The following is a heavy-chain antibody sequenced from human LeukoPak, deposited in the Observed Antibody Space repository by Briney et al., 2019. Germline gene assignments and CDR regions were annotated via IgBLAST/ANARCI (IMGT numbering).Heavy chain of an antibody. CDR1: GFTFSSYA. J-gene: IGHJ4*02. CDR2: ISGSGGST. V-gene: IGHV3-23*01. D-gene: IGHD3-3*01. Sequence: GGSLRLSCAASGFTFSSYAMSWVRQAPGEGLEWVSAISGSGGSTYYADSVKGRFTISRDNSKNTLYLQMNSLRAEDTAVYYCAKDYDFWSGYIYWGQGTLVTVSS. CDR3: AKDYDFWSGYIY.